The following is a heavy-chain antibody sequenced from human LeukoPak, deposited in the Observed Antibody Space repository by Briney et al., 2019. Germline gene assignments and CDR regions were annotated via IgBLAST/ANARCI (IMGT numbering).Heavy chain of an antibody. CDR1: GYSFTSYW. CDR3: TTHGVPEGPNTSSWYWRNWFDP. V-gene: IGHV5-51*01. Sequence: GESLKISCKGSGYSFTSYWIGWVRQMPGKGLEWMGIIYPGDSDTRYSPSFQGQVTISADKSISTAYLQWSSLKASDTAMYYCTTHGVPEGPNTSSWYWRNWFDPWGQGTLVTVSS. D-gene: IGHD6-13*01. CDR2: IYPGDSDT. J-gene: IGHJ5*02.